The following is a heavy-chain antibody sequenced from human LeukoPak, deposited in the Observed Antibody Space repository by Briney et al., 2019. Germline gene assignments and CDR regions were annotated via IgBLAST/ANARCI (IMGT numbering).Heavy chain of an antibody. CDR3: ARKSGSSGYPFDY. CDR1: GFAFSSYS. J-gene: IGHJ4*02. D-gene: IGHD3-22*01. Sequence: QPGGSLRLSCAASGFAFSSYSMNWVRQAPGKGLEWVSYITTSSSAIYYVDSVKGRFTISRDNAKNSLYLQMNSLRAEDTAVYYCARKSGSSGYPFDYWGQGTVVTVSS. CDR2: ITTSSSAI. V-gene: IGHV3-48*01.